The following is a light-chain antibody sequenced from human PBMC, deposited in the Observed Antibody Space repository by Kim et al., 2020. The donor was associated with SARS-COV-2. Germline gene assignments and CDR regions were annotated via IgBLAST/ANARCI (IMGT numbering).Light chain of an antibody. J-gene: IGLJ2*01. CDR2: EVA. Sequence: VNTHFAGTSSAVGRYNFGSWYQKHPGQAPTLMIYEVAKRPSGVPDRFSGSKSGNTASLTVSGLQAEDEAYYYCSSYGGSNNLIFGGGTQLTVL. CDR1: SSAVGRYNF. V-gene: IGLV2-8*01. CDR3: SSYGGSNNLI.